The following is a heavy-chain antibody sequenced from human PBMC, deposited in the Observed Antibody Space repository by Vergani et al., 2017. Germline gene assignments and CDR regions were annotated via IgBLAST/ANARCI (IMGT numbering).Heavy chain of an antibody. CDR2: IYTSGST. CDR3: ARSGGDYVSYYYYMDV. D-gene: IGHD4-17*01. Sequence: QVQLQESGPGLVKPSETLSLTCTVSGGSISSGGYYWSWIRQPPGKGLEWIGRIYTSGSTNYNPSLKSRVTMSVDTSKNQFSLKLSSVTAADTAVYYCARSGGDYVSYYYYMDVWGKGTTVTVSS. V-gene: IGHV4-61*02. CDR1: GGSISSGGYY. J-gene: IGHJ6*03.